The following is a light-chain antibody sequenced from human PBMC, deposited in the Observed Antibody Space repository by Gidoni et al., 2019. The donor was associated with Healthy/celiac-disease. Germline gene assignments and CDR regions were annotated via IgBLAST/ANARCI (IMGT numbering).Light chain of an antibody. CDR2: ESS. V-gene: IGKV1-33*01. CDR3: QQYDNLLLFT. CDR1: QDISNY. J-gene: IGKJ3*01. Sequence: DIQMTQSPSALSASVGDRVTITCQASQDISNYLNWYRQKPGKAPKLLIYESSNLETGVPSRFSGSGSGTDFTFTISSLQPENIATYYCQQYDNLLLFTFGPGTKVDIK.